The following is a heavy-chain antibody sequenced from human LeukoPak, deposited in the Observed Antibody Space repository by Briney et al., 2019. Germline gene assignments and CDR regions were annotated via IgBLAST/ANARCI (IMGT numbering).Heavy chain of an antibody. V-gene: IGHV3-23*01. CDR3: AKGSGWGYDSSGYYY. Sequence: PGGSLRLSCVVSGFTFSSYAMTWVRQAPGKGLEWVSAISGGGGNTYYADSVKGRFTISRDNSKNTLWPQMNSLRAEDTAVYYCAKGSGWGYDSSGYYYWGQGTLVTVSS. CDR1: GFTFSSYA. J-gene: IGHJ4*02. D-gene: IGHD3-22*01. CDR2: ISGGGGNT.